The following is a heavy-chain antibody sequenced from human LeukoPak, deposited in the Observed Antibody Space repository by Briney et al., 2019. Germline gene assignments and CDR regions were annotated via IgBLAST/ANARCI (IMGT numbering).Heavy chain of an antibody. CDR1: GFTLSSYG. V-gene: IGHV3-33*01. CDR3: ARDYLDWYFDL. Sequence: GGSRRLSCAASGFTLSSYGMHWVRQAPGKGLEWVAVIWYDGSNKYYADSVKGRFTISRDNSKNTLYLQMNSLRAEDTAVYYCARDYLDWYFDLWGRGTLVTVSS. J-gene: IGHJ2*01. CDR2: IWYDGSNK.